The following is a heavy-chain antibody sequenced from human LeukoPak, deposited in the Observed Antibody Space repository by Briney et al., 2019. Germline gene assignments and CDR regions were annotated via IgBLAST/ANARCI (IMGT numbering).Heavy chain of an antibody. CDR2: INHSGST. J-gene: IGHJ4*02. V-gene: IGHV4-34*01. CDR3: ARFGSFPRHSIYY. D-gene: IGHD3-3*02. CDR1: GGSFSGYY. Sequence: PSETLSLTCAVYGGSFSGYYWSWIRQPPGKGLEWIGEINHSGSTNYNPSLKSRVTISVDTSKNQFSLKLSSVTAADTAVYYCARFGSFPRHSIYYWGQGTLVTVSS.